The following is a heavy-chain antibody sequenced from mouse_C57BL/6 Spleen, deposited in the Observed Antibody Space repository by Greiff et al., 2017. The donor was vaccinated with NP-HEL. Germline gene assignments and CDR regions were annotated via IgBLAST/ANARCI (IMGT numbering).Heavy chain of an antibody. CDR2: ISDGGSYT. J-gene: IGHJ2*01. CDR1: GFTFSSYA. V-gene: IGHV5-4*01. Sequence: EVMLVESGGGLVKPGGSLKLSCAASGFTFSSYAMSWVRQTPEKRLEWVATISDGGSYTYYPDNVKGRFTISRDNAKNNLYLQMSHLKSEDTAMYYCARDRGDGSNFDYWGQGTTLTVSS. D-gene: IGHD2-3*01. CDR3: ARDRGDGSNFDY.